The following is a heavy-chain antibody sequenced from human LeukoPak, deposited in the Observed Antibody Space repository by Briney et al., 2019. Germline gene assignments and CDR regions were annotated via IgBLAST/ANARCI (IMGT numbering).Heavy chain of an antibody. CDR2: INTYGSTT. D-gene: IGHD6-19*01. J-gene: IGHJ4*02. CDR3: AKDRGIAVAGTDY. V-gene: IGHV3-74*01. CDR1: GFTFSNYW. Sequence: PGGSLRLSCAASGFTFSNYWMHWVRQAPGKGLVWFSRINTYGSTTAYADSVKGRFTISRDNSKNTLYLQMNSLRAEDTAVYYCAKDRGIAVAGTDYWGQGTLVTVSS.